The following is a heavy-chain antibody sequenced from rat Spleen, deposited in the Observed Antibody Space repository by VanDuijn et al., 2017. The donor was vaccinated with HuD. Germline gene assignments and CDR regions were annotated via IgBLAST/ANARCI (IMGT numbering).Heavy chain of an antibody. CDR1: GFTFNDFY. CDR2: INYDGGNT. D-gene: IGHD1-6*01. Sequence: EVQLVESGGGLVQPGRSLKLSCAASGFTFNDFYMAWVRQAPTRGLEWVASINYDGGNTYYRDSVKGRFTISRDNSRSSLYLQMDSLRSEDTATYYCTTWDYWHNRFDYWGQGVMVTVSS. V-gene: IGHV5-20*01. J-gene: IGHJ2*01. CDR3: TTWDYWHNRFDY.